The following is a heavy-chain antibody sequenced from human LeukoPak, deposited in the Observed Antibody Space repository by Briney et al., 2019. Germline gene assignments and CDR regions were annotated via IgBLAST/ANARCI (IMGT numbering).Heavy chain of an antibody. CDR2: IYYSGST. J-gene: IGHJ4*02. D-gene: IGHD3-10*01. CDR3: ARVGNSMVRGVIAPLDY. Sequence: PSETLSLTCTVSGGSISSGDYYWSWTRQPPGKGLEWIGYIYYSGSTYYNPSLKSRVTISVDTSKNQFSLKLSSVTAADTAVYYCARVGNSMVRGVIAPLDYWGQGTLVTVSS. V-gene: IGHV4-30-4*01. CDR1: GGSISSGDYY.